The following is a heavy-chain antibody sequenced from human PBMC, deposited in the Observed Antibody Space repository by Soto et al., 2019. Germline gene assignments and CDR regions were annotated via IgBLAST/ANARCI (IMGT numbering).Heavy chain of an antibody. J-gene: IGHJ3*02. D-gene: IGHD2-8*01. Sequence: QARLVESGGGVVQPGRSLRLSCEASGLTFSAYGMHWVRQAPGKGLEWVATISYDGSKKYFGDSVKGRFTISRDNSKSTLYLAMNSLRTEDTAVYYCAKASHCNKGRCSLGLIGDRAFAIWGQGTMVTVSS. CDR1: GLTFSAYG. V-gene: IGHV3-30*18. CDR3: AKASHCNKGRCSLGLIGDRAFAI. CDR2: ISYDGSKK.